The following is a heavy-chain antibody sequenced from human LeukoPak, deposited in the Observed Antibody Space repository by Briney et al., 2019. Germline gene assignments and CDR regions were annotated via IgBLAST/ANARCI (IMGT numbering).Heavy chain of an antibody. CDR2: INLDGSQK. CDR3: ARKRPNYFDY. Sequence: GGSLRLSCAASGFIFSNYGMNWVRQAPGKGPEWVANINLDGSQKYYVGSVKGRFTISRDNAENSLYLQMNSLRAEDTALYYCARKRPNYFDYWGQGTLVTVSS. V-gene: IGHV3-7*01. J-gene: IGHJ4*02. CDR1: GFIFSNYG.